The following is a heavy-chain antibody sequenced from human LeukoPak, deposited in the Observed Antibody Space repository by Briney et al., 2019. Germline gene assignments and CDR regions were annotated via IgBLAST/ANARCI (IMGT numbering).Heavy chain of an antibody. Sequence: SETLSLTCTVSGGSISSGPYYWGWIRQPPGKGLEWIGSIYYGENTYYNPSLKSRVTISIDTSKNQFYLKLSSLTAADTAVYYCARRDDSSGYHKIFDYWGQGTLVTVSS. CDR1: GGSISSGPYY. CDR2: IYYGENT. J-gene: IGHJ4*02. V-gene: IGHV4-39*01. D-gene: IGHD3-22*01. CDR3: ARRDDSSGYHKIFDY.